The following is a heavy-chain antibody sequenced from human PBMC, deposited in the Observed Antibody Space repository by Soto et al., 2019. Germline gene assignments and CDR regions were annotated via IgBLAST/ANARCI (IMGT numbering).Heavy chain of an antibody. CDR2: IIPIFGTA. CDR1: GGTFSSYA. D-gene: IGHD3-3*02. V-gene: IGHV1-69*13. CDR3: ARGGAHFWSGPNWFDP. J-gene: IGHJ5*02. Sequence: SVKVSCKASGGTFSSYAISWVRQAPGQGLEWMGGIIPIFGTANYAQKFQGRVTITADESTSTAYMELSSLRAEDTAVSYCARGGAHFWSGPNWFDPWGQGTLVTVSS.